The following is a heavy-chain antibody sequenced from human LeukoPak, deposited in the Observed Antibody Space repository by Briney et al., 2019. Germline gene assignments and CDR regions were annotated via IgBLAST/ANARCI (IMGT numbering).Heavy chain of an antibody. CDR1: GGSISSYY. J-gene: IGHJ4*02. CDR2: IHYSGTT. Sequence: SSETLSLTCTVSGGSISSYYWTWIRQHPGKRLEWIGHIHYSGTTYYNPSLQSRVTISPDTSKNQFSLKLNSVTAADTAVYYCAGGGDAYKTGYWGQGTLVTVSS. D-gene: IGHD5-24*01. V-gene: IGHV4-59*06. CDR3: AGGGDAYKTGY.